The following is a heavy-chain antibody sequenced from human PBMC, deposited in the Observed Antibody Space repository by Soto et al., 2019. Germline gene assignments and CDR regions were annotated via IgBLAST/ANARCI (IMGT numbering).Heavy chain of an antibody. CDR1: GLTFSSYA. CDR3: ARDRGYYYDSSGYYPDY. Sequence: GGSLRLSCAASGLTFSSYAMHWVRQAPGKGLEWVAVISYDGSNKYYADSVKGRFTISRDNSKNTLYLQMNSLRAEDTAVYYCARDRGYYYDSSGYYPDYWGQGTLVTVSS. D-gene: IGHD3-22*01. V-gene: IGHV3-30-3*01. CDR2: ISYDGSNK. J-gene: IGHJ4*02.